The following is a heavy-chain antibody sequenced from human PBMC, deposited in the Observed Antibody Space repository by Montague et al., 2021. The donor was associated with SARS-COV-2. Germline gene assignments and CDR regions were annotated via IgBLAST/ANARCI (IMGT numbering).Heavy chain of an antibody. CDR3: ATGFIGYSSSWFDKPLLEVDHAGPEFDY. CDR2: IYYSGST. J-gene: IGHJ4*02. V-gene: IGHV4-28*01. D-gene: IGHD6-13*01. CDR1: GYSISSSNW. Sequence: SETLSLTCAVSGYSISSSNWWGWIRQPPGKGLWWIWYIYYSGSTYYNPSLKSRVTMPVNTSKNQFSLKLGAVAAEDTAEYSCATGFIGYSSSWFDKPLLEVDHAGPEFDYWGQGTLVTVSS.